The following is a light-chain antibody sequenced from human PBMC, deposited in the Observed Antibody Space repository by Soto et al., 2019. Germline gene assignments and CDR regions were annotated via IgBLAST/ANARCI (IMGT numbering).Light chain of an antibody. CDR3: QQYGSSPGT. CDR2: GAF. CDR1: QSVSSSY. Sequence: EIVLTQSPGTLSLSPGERTTLSCRASQSVSSSYLAWYQQKPGQAPRLLIYGAFSRATGISDRFSGSGSGTDFTLSISRLEPEDFAVYYCQQYGSSPGTFGQGT. J-gene: IGKJ1*01. V-gene: IGKV3-20*01.